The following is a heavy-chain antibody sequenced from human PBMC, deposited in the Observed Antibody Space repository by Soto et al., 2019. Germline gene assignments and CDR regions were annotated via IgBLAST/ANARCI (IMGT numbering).Heavy chain of an antibody. CDR1: GFTFSSYS. Sequence: EVQLVESGGGLVQPGGSLRLSCAASGFTFSSYSMNWVRQAPGKGLEWVSYISSSSSTIYYADSVKGRFTISRDNAKNWLYLQMNSLRAEDKAVYYCARDLVVPAAIGYYYYYMDVWGKGTTVTVCS. CDR2: ISSSSSTI. CDR3: ARDLVVPAAIGYYYYYMDV. J-gene: IGHJ6*03. D-gene: IGHD2-2*02. V-gene: IGHV3-48*01.